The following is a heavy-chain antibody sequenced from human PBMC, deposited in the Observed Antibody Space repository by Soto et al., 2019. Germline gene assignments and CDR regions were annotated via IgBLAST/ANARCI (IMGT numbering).Heavy chain of an antibody. CDR1: GGSFSGYY. Sequence: PSETLSLTCAVHGGSFSGYYWDWIRQPPGKGLEWIGEVNHGGTSNYNPSLKSRVTISADTSKNQFSLKLTSVTAADTAVYYCARGSTTEKVDSWGQGTLVTVSS. CDR2: VNHGGTS. CDR3: ARGSTTEKVDS. V-gene: IGHV4-34*01. J-gene: IGHJ4*02. D-gene: IGHD4-17*01.